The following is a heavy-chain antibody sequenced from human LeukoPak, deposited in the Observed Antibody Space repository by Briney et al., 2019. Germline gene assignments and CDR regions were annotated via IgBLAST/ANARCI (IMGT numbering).Heavy chain of an antibody. J-gene: IGHJ4*02. V-gene: IGHV4-59*12. CDR2: IYNSGST. CDR3: ARDTYTYGSSAYYFDY. CDR1: GDSFSYFY. Sequence: SETLSLTCTVSGDSFSYFYWSWIRQPPGKGLEWIGYIYNSGSTNYNPSLKSRVTMSVDTSKNQFSLKLSSVTAADTAVYYCARDTYTYGSSAYYFDYWGQGTLVTVSS. D-gene: IGHD5-18*01.